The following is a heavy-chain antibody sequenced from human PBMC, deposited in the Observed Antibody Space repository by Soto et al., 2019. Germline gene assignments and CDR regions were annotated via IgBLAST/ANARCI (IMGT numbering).Heavy chain of an antibody. CDR1: GGSMSDFF. Sequence: SDTLSLTCSFSGGSMSDFFLSWIRQSPERGLEWIGYVYYLGSTDYNPSLKSRVTISVDTSKRQFSLRLSSVTAADAAIYYCARDGYDGSGSPYPAYWGPGTQVTVSS. V-gene: IGHV4-59*01. D-gene: IGHD3-10*01. CDR2: VYYLGST. CDR3: ARDGYDGSGSPYPAY. J-gene: IGHJ4*02.